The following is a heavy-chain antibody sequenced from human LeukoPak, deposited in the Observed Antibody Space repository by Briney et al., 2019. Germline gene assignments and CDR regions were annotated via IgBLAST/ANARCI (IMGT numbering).Heavy chain of an antibody. D-gene: IGHD6-19*01. CDR3: ARDPSNTSGNYAYLDS. Sequence: ASVKVSCKASGYTFTNHGISWVRRAPGQGLEWMGWISAYNGDTKYAQKIQGRVTMTTDASTSTAYMELRSLRSDDTAVYYCARDPSNTSGNYAYLDSWGQGTLVTVSS. CDR1: GYTFTNHG. CDR2: ISAYNGDT. J-gene: IGHJ4*02. V-gene: IGHV1-18*01.